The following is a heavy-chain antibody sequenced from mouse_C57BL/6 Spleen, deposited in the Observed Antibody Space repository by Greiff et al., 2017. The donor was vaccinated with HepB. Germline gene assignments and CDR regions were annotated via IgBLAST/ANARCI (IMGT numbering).Heavy chain of an antibody. Sequence: EVQLVESGGGLVKPGGSLKLSCAASGFTFSSYTMSWVRQTPEKRLEWVATISGGGGNTYYPDSVKGRFTISRDNAKNTLYLQMSSLRSEDTALYYCARYDYDSFGYAMDYWGQGTSVTVSS. CDR3: ARYDYDSFGYAMDY. CDR1: GFTFSSYT. V-gene: IGHV5-9*01. CDR2: ISGGGGNT. D-gene: IGHD2-4*01. J-gene: IGHJ4*01.